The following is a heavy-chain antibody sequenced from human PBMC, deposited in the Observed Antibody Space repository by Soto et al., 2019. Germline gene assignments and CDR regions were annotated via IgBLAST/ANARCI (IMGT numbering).Heavy chain of an antibody. CDR3: ASATVTISGLFGDAFDI. V-gene: IGHV1-69*13. CDR2: IIPIFGTA. CDR1: GGTFSSYA. J-gene: IGHJ3*02. D-gene: IGHD4-17*01. Sequence: ASVKVSCKASGGTFSSYAISWVRQAPGQGLEWMGGIIPIFGTANYAQKFQGRVTMTADESTSTAYMELSSLRSEDTAVYYCASATVTISGLFGDAFDIWGQGTMVTVSS.